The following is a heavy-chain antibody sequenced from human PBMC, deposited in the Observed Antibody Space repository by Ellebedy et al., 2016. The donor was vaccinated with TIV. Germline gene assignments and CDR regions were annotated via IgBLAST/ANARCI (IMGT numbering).Heavy chain of an antibody. CDR2: IYTSGST. J-gene: IGHJ3*02. V-gene: IGHV4-4*07. Sequence: SETLSLTXTVSGGSISSYYWSWIRQPAGKGLEWIGRIYTSGSTNYNPSLKSRVTMSVDTSKNQFSLKLSSVTAADTAVYCCASSRRPNDAFDIWGQGTMVTVSS. CDR3: ASSRRPNDAFDI. CDR1: GGSISSYY.